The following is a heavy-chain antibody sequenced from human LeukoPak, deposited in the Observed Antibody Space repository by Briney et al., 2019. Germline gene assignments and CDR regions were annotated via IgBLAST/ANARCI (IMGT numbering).Heavy chain of an antibody. J-gene: IGHJ4*02. V-gene: IGHV5-51*01. CDR3: ARHSGYSSSWYGTDFDY. CDR2: IYPGDSDT. Sequence: GESLKISCKGSGYSFTSYWIGWVRQMPGKGLEWMGIIYPGDSDTRYSPSFQGQVTISAEKSISTAYLQWSSLKASDTATYYCARHSGYSSSWYGTDFDYWGQGTLVTVSS. CDR1: GYSFTSYW. D-gene: IGHD6-13*01.